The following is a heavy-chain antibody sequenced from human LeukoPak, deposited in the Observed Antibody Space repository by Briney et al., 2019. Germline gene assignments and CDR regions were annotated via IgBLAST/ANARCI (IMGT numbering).Heavy chain of an antibody. V-gene: IGHV4-34*01. D-gene: IGHD5-24*01. J-gene: IGHJ4*02. CDR2: INHSGST. Sequence: SETLSLTCAVYGGSFSGYYWSWIRQPPGKGLEWIGEINHSGSTNYNPSLKSRVTISVDTSKNQFSLKLSSVTAADTAVYYCARCSYEFREMATTQIDYWGQGTLVTVSS. CDR3: ARCSYEFREMATTQIDY. CDR1: GGSFSGYY.